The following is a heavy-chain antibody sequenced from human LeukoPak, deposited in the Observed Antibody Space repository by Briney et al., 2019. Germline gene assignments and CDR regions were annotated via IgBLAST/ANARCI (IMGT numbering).Heavy chain of an antibody. J-gene: IGHJ6*02. D-gene: IGHD3-9*01. CDR2: IKQDGSEK. CDR3: AREVGILTGYYPYYYYGMDV. CDR1: GFTFSGFW. V-gene: IGHV3-7*01. Sequence: GGSLRLSCAVSGFTFSGFWMSWSRQAPGKGLEWVANIKQDGSEKYYVDSVKGRFTISRDNAKNSLYLQMNSLRAEDTAVYYCAREVGILTGYYPYYYYGMDVWGQGTTVTVSS.